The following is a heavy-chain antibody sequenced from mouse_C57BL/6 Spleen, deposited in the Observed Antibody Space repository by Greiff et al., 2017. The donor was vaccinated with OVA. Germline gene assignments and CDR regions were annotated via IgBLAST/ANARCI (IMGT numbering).Heavy chain of an antibody. CDR2: ISSGSSTI. J-gene: IGHJ4*01. D-gene: IGHD2-3*01. CDR3: ARWLLRNYAMDY. CDR1: GFTFSDYG. V-gene: IGHV5-17*01. Sequence: VQLQQSGGGLVKPGGSLKLSCAASGFTFSDYGMHWVRQAPEKGLEWVAYISSGSSTIYYADTVKGRFTISRDNAKNTLFLQMTSLRSEDTAMYYCARWLLRNYAMDYWGQGTSVTVSS.